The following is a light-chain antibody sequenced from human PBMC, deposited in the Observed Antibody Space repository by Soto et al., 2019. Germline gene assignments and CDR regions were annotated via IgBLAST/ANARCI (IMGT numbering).Light chain of an antibody. CDR1: QSISSS. V-gene: IGKV1-39*01. Sequence: DIQMXQSPSSLSAXVGDRVTITCRASQSISSSLIWYQQKPGKAPKLLIYATSSLQSGVPSRFSGSGSGTDFTLTISSLQPEDFATYYCQQSYRTPYTFGQGTKLEIK. CDR2: ATS. CDR3: QQSYRTPYT. J-gene: IGKJ2*01.